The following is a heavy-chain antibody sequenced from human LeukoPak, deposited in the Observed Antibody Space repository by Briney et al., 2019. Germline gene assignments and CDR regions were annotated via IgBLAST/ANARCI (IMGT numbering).Heavy chain of an antibody. Sequence: SETLSLTCTVSGGSISSSSYYWGWIRQPPGKGLEWIGSIYYSGSTYYNPSLKSRVTISVDTSKNQFSLKLSSVTAADTAVYYCARSGSQGPFDYWGQGTLVTVSS. CDR3: ARSGSQGPFDY. V-gene: IGHV4-39*07. CDR1: GGSISSSSYY. D-gene: IGHD1-26*01. J-gene: IGHJ4*02. CDR2: IYYSGST.